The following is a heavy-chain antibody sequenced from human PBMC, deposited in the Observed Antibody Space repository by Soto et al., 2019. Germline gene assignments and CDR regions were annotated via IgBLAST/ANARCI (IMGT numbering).Heavy chain of an antibody. CDR3: ARGPSGDKVDY. CDR1: GGSISSAYYY. Sequence: QVQLQESGPGLVKPSQTLSLTCTVSGGSISSAYYYWSWIRQPPGKGLEWIGHIYDSGSTYSNPSLQSQVTISMDTSKNQFSLKLSSVTAAETAVYYCARGPSGDKVDYWGQGTLVTVSS. J-gene: IGHJ4*02. D-gene: IGHD7-27*01. V-gene: IGHV4-30-4*01. CDR2: IYDSGST.